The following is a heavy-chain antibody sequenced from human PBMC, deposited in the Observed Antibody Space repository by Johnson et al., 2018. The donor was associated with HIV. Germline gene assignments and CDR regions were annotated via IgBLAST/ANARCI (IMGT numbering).Heavy chain of an antibody. CDR1: GFTFITYA. J-gene: IGHJ3*01. CDR2: ISTSGTTI. CDR3: ARGVTGYSYGT. Sequence: VQLVESGGCVVQPGRSLRLSCAASGFTFITYAMRWIRQAPGKGLEWVSYISTSGTTIYYADSVKGRFSISRDNTKNTLYLQMNSLRVEDTAVYYCARGVTGYSYGTWGQGTMVTVSS. V-gene: IGHV3-11*04. D-gene: IGHD5-18*01.